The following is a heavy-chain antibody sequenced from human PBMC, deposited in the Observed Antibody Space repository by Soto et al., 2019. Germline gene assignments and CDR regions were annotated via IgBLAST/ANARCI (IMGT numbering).Heavy chain of an antibody. CDR1: GFTFSSYA. CDR2: ISYDGSNK. V-gene: IGHV3-30-3*01. D-gene: IGHD6-13*01. Sequence: QVQLVESGGGVVQPGRSLRLSCAASGFTFSSYAMHWVRRAPGKGLEWVAVISYDGSNKYYADSVKGRFTISRDNSKNTLYLQMNSLRAEDTAVYYCAREIAAAGISNWFDPWAQGTLVTVSS. CDR3: AREIAAAGISNWFDP. J-gene: IGHJ5*02.